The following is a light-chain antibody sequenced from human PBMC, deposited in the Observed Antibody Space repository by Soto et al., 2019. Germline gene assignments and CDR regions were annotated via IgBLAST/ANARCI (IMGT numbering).Light chain of an antibody. V-gene: IGKV3-15*01. Sequence: TQSPATLSLSPGERATLSCRASQSVSSNLAWYQQKPGQAPRLLIYGASTRATGIPARFSGSGSGTEFTLTISSLQSEDYAVYYCHQYNNWPPWTFGQGTKVDI. CDR1: QSVSSN. CDR2: GAS. J-gene: IGKJ1*01. CDR3: HQYNNWPPWT.